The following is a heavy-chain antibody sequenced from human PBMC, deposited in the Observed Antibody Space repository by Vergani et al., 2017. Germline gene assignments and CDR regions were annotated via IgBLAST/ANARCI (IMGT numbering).Heavy chain of an antibody. J-gene: IGHJ6*02. D-gene: IGHD6-19*01. CDR1: GYSFTSYW. CDR2: IYSGDSDT. Sequence: EVQLVQSGAEVTKPGESLKIFCKVSGYSFTSYWIGWVRQMPGKGLEWMGIIYSGDSDTRYSPSFQGQVTISADKYISTAYQQWSSLKASDTAMYYCARLPAIQWLLEQIDYYYGMDVWGQGTTVTVSS. V-gene: IGHV5-51*01. CDR3: ARLPAIQWLLEQIDYYYGMDV.